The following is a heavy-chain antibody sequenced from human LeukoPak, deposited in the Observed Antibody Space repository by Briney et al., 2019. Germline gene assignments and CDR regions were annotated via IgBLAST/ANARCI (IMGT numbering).Heavy chain of an antibody. CDR1: GYTFTSYG. CDR3: ARLDANDFWSGYPDY. CDR2: ISAYNGNT. V-gene: IGHV1-18*01. J-gene: IGHJ4*02. Sequence: ASVKVSCKASGYTFTSYGISWVRQAPGQGLEWMGWISAYNGNTNYAQKPQGRVTMTTDTSTSTAYMELRSLRSDDTAVYYCARLDANDFWSGYPDYWGQGTLVTVSS. D-gene: IGHD3-3*01.